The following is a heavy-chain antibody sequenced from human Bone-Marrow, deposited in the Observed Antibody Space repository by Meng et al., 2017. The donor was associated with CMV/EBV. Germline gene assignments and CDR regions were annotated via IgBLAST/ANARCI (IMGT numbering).Heavy chain of an antibody. D-gene: IGHD3-3*01. J-gene: IGHJ4*02. V-gene: IGHV1-2*02. CDR2: INPNSGGT. CDR3: ARDTRLRFLEWLWL. Sequence: ASVKVSCKASGYTFTGYYMHWVRQAPGQVLEWMGWINPNSGGTNYAQKFQGRVTMTRDTSISTAYMELSRLRSDDTAVYYCARDTRLRFLEWLWLWGQGTLVTVSS. CDR1: GYTFTGYY.